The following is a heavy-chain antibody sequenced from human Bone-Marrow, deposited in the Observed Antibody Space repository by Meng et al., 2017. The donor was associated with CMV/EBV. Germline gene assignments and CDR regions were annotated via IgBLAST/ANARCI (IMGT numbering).Heavy chain of an antibody. J-gene: IGHJ4*02. V-gene: IGHV1-8*02. CDR3: AINGAIYYGDPNFDY. CDR1: GYTFTGYY. D-gene: IGHD4-17*01. CDR2: MNPNSGNT. Sequence: ASVKVSCKASGYTFTGYYMHWVRQAPGQGLEWMGWMNPNSGNTGYAQKFQGRVTMTRNTSISTAYMELSSLRSEDTAVYYCAINGAIYYGDPNFDYWGQGTLVTVSS.